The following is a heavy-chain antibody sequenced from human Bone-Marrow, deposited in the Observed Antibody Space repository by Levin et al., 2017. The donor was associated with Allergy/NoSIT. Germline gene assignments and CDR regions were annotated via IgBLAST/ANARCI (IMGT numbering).Heavy chain of an antibody. J-gene: IGHJ6*02. V-gene: IGHV3-30*18. Sequence: GGSLRLTCAASGSIFNTYGIHWVRQSPGKGLEWVAVISYDGSSKYYADSVKGRFTISRGNSKRTLYLQMNSLRPEDTAVYYCANQPPPGYVVEPAGITSKFGMDLWGQGTTVTVSS. D-gene: IGHD2-2*01. CDR2: ISYDGSSK. CDR3: ANQPPPGYVVEPAGITSKFGMDL. CDR1: GSIFNTYG.